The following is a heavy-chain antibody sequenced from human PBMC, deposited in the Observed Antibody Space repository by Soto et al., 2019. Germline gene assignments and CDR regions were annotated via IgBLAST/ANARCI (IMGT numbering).Heavy chain of an antibody. CDR1: GFSLNGYA. V-gene: IGHV3-48*01. CDR3: ARDPSVGSTFYYYMDV. D-gene: IGHD6-13*01. Sequence: EVQLVESGGGLAQPGGSLRLSCAASGFSLNGYAMNWVRQAPGRGLECVSYISSSSGAIDYADSVKGRFTVSRDNAKNLLYLQMNSLRAEDTALYYCARDPSVGSTFYYYMDVWGEGTPVTVSS. CDR2: ISSSSGAI. J-gene: IGHJ6*03.